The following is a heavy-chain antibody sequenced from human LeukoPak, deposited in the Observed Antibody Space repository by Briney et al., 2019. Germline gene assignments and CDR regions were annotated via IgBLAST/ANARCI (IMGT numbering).Heavy chain of an antibody. CDR3: ARALEPSVAVIDY. V-gene: IGHV3-21*01. CDR1: GFTFSAYS. Sequence: KSGGSLRLSCAASGFTFSAYSMNWVRQAPGKGLEWVSPISSSSTYIYYADSVKGRFTISRDNAKNSLYLQMNSLRAEDTAVYYCARALEPSVAVIDYWGQGTLVTVSS. CDR2: ISSSSTYI. D-gene: IGHD6-19*01. J-gene: IGHJ4*02.